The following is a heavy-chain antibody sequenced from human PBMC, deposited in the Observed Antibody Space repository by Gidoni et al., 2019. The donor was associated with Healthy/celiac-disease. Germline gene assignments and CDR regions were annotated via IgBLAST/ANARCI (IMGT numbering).Heavy chain of an antibody. J-gene: IGHJ5*02. V-gene: IGHV3-21*01. D-gene: IGHD1-26*01. Sequence: EVQLVESGGGLVKPGGSLSLSCPSSGFPFSTYSMNWVRQAPGQGREWVSSISSSSSYIYYADSVKGRFTISRDNAKNSLYLQMNSLRAEDTAVYYCARDSELDPWGQGTLVTVSS. CDR1: GFPFSTYS. CDR3: ARDSELDP. CDR2: ISSSSSYI.